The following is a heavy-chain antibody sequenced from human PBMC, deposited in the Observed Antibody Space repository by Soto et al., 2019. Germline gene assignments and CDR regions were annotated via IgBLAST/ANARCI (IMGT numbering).Heavy chain of an antibody. Sequence: QVQLVQAGAEVKKPGSSVKVSCKASGGTFSSYAISWVRQAPGQGLEWMGEIIPIFGTANYEQKFQGRVTITADESTSTAYMELRSLRSEDTDVYYCARERGPSSVSYPYWFGHWGQGTLVTVSS. J-gene: IGHJ5*02. CDR1: GGTFSSYA. CDR2: IIPIFGTA. V-gene: IGHV1-69*12. CDR3: ARERGPSSVSYPYWFGH. D-gene: IGHD3-22*01.